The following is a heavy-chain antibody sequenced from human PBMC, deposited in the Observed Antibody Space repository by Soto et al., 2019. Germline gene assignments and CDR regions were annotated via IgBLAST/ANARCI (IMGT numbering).Heavy chain of an antibody. CDR2: IRSKANSYAT. CDR3: TVEYSSFLAFDY. V-gene: IGHV3-73*01. Sequence: EVQLVESGGGLVQPGGSLKLSCAASGFTFSGSAMHWVRQASGKGLEWVGRIRSKANSYATADAASVKGRFTISRDDSKNTAYLQMNSLKSEDTAVYYCTVEYSSFLAFDYWGQGTLVTVSS. CDR1: GFTFSGSA. J-gene: IGHJ4*02. D-gene: IGHD6-6*01.